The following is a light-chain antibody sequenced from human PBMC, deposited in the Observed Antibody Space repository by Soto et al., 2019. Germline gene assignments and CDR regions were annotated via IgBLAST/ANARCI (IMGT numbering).Light chain of an antibody. CDR1: SRDIGRYNR. CDR3: SSYTTSSTLV. CDR2: EVN. V-gene: IGLV2-18*02. J-gene: IGLJ2*01. Sequence: QSALTQPPSVSGSPGQSVTISCTGTSRDIGRYNRVSWYQQPPGAAPKLIIYEVNNRPSGVPDRFSGSKSGNTASLTITGLQAEDESDYFCSSYTTSSTLVFGGGTKLTVL.